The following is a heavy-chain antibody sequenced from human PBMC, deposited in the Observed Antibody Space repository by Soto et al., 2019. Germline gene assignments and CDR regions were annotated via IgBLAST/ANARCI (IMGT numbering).Heavy chain of an antibody. CDR2: INPKTGDT. V-gene: IGHV1-2*02. J-gene: IGHJ4*02. CDR1: GYTFTDSH. Sequence: GASVKVSCMSSGYTFTDSHIHWFRQASGQGLEWLGWINPKTGDTNYPQKFQGRITMTRDTSMSTAYMELTNLTSDDTAVYYCERDPPRYFTSSPEGAGLWGQGTLVTVSS. D-gene: IGHD2-21*01. CDR3: ERDPPRYFTSSPEGAGL.